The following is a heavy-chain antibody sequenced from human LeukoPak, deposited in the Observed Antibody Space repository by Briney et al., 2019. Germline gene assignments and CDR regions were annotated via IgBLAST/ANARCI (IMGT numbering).Heavy chain of an antibody. CDR1: GGSIIGGSYY. CDR2: IYTSGST. D-gene: IGHD1-26*01. J-gene: IGHJ4*02. Sequence: SETLSLTCTVSGGSIIGGSYYWSWIRQPAGKGLEWIGRIYTSGSTNYNPSLKSRVTISLNTSKNQFSLKLSSVTAADTAVYYCARDRAGGNYLLDYWGQGTLVTVSS. V-gene: IGHV4-61*02. CDR3: ARDRAGGNYLLDY.